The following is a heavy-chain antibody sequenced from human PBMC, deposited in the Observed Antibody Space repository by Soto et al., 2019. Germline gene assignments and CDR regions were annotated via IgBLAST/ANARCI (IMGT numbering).Heavy chain of an antibody. CDR3: ARGSGSFVYGMDV. D-gene: IGHD3-10*01. CDR2: INPSGGST. V-gene: IGHV1-46*01. CDR1: GYDFTNYF. J-gene: IGHJ6*02. Sequence: QVQLVQSGAEVKKPGASVKVSCKALGYDFTNYFIHWVRQAPGQGLEWMGRINPSGGSTRYAQNFQGRVTMNSDTYTSTVHMELSSLRSDDTAVFYCARGSGSFVYGMDVWGQGTTVTVSS.